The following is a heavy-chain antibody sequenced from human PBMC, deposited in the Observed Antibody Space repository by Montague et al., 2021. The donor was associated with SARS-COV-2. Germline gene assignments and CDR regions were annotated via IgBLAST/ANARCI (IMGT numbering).Heavy chain of an antibody. V-gene: IGHV4-59*12. CDR1: GGSISSFY. D-gene: IGHD4-17*01. CDR2: ISDSGST. J-gene: IGHJ6*02. CDR3: ARGGTVTTFYYYYYGMDV. Sequence: SETLSLTCTVSGGSISSFYWSWFRPPPGKGLEWIGYISDSGSTNYNPSLTSRVTMSVDTSKNQFSLKVNSVTAADTAVYYCARGGTVTTFYYYYYGMDVWGQGTTVTVSS.